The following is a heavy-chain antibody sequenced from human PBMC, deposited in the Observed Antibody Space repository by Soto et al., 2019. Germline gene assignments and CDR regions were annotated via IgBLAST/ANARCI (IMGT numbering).Heavy chain of an antibody. Sequence: PGGSLRLSCAASGFTFKNYAMHWVRQAPGKGLEWVAVIYYDGSNEHYSESVRGRFTISRDNSKNMLYLEMNSLRAEDTAIYYCARWWNDEEWVETMDVWGQGTTVTVSS. CDR2: IYYDGSNE. CDR3: ARWWNDEEWVETMDV. J-gene: IGHJ6*01. CDR1: GFTFKNYA. V-gene: IGHV3-33*08. D-gene: IGHD1-1*01.